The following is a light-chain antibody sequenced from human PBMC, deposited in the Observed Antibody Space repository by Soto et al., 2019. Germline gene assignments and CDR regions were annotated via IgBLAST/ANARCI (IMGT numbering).Light chain of an antibody. CDR3: QQYADWPKT. J-gene: IGKJ1*01. V-gene: IGKV3D-15*01. CDR2: GAS. CDR1: QSVSDR. Sequence: EIVLTQSPGTLSFSPGERATLSCRASQSVSDRVAWYQQKSGQAPSLLIYGASTRAAGVPARFSGSGSGTEFTLTISSLQSEDFAVYFCQQYADWPKTFGQGTKVDI.